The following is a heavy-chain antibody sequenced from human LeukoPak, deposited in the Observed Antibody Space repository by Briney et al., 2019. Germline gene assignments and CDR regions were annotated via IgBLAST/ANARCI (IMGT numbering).Heavy chain of an antibody. V-gene: IGHV4-34*01. CDR2: INHSGST. D-gene: IGHD3-16*02. CDR3: ARARNYDYVWGSYRYSYYFDY. CDR1: GGSFSGYY. J-gene: IGHJ4*02. Sequence: SETLSLTCAVYGGSFSGYYWSWIRQPPGKRLEWIGEINHSGSTNYNPSLKSRVTISVDTSKNQFSLKLSSVTAADTAVYYCARARNYDYVWGSYRYSYYFDYWGQGTLVTVSS.